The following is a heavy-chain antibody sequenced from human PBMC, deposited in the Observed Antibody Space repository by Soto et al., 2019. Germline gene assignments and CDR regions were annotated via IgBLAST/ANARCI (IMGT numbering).Heavy chain of an antibody. J-gene: IGHJ4*02. CDR2: ISSNGGST. CDR3: ARAYDFWSGYYRNNYFDY. D-gene: IGHD3-3*01. Sequence: GGSLRLSCAASGFTFSSYAMHWVRQAPGKGLEYVSAISSNGGSTYYANSVKGRFTISRDNSKNTLYLQMGSLRAEDMAVYYCARAYDFWSGYYRNNYFDYWGQGTLVTVSS. CDR1: GFTFSSYA. V-gene: IGHV3-64*01.